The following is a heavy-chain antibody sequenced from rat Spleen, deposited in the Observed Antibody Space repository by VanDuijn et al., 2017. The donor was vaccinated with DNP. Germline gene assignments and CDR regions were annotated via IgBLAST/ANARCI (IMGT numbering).Heavy chain of an antibody. CDR2: ISNTGDNT. J-gene: IGHJ2*01. CDR1: GFIFSNHW. Sequence: EVQLVESGGGPVQPGRSLKLSCLASGFIFSNHWMTWIRQAPGKGLEWVASISNTGDNTYYSDSVRGRFSLSRDNAKSTLYLQMDSLRSEDTATYYCTRPASPYYFGYWGQGVMVTVSS. CDR3: TRPASPYYFGY. V-gene: IGHV5-31*01. D-gene: IGHD3-8*01.